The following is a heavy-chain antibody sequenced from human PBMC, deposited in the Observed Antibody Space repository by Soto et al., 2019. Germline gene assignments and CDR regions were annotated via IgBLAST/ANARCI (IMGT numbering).Heavy chain of an antibody. CDR3: ARDASVRYDFWSGLGGFDP. J-gene: IGHJ5*02. V-gene: IGHV1-3*01. Sequence: ASVKVSCKASGYTFTSYAMHWVRQAPGQRLEWMGWINAGNGNTKYSQKFQGRVTITRDTSASTAYMELSSPRSEDTAVYYCARDASVRYDFWSGLGGFDPWGQGTLVTVSS. D-gene: IGHD3-3*01. CDR1: GYTFTSYA. CDR2: INAGNGNT.